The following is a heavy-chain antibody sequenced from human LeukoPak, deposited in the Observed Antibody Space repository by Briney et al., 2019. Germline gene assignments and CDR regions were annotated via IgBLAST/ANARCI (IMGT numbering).Heavy chain of an antibody. CDR2: IYYSGST. V-gene: IGHV4-59*08. CDR1: GGSISNYY. Sequence: SETLSLTCTVSGGSISNYYWTWIRQPPGKRLEWIGYIYYSGSTNYSPSLKSRVTVSVDTSKNQFSLKVSSVTAADTAVYYCARNGYSFGSSWFDPWGQGILVTVSS. D-gene: IGHD5-18*01. J-gene: IGHJ5*02. CDR3: ARNGYSFGSSWFDP.